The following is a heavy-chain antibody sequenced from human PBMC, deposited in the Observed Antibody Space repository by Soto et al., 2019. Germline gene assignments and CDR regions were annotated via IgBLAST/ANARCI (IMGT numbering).Heavy chain of an antibody. J-gene: IGHJ6*03. CDR3: ARRLGSGSYYPPYYYYYMDV. V-gene: IGHV4-59*08. CDR1: GGSISSYY. D-gene: IGHD3-10*01. Sequence: SETLSLTCTVSGGSISSYYWSWIRQPPGKGLEWIGYIYYSGSTNYNPSLKSRVTISVDTSKNQFSLKLSSVTAADTAVYYCARRLGSGSYYPPYYYYYMDVWGKGTTVTVSS. CDR2: IYYSGST.